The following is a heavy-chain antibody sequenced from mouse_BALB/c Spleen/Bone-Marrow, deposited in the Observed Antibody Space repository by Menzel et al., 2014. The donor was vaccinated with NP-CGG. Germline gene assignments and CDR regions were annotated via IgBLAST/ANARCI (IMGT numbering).Heavy chain of an antibody. V-gene: IGHV4-1*02. J-gene: IGHJ2*01. Sequence: EVKLMESGGGLVQPGGSLKLSCAASGFDFSRYWMSWVRQAPGKGLEWIGEINPDSSTINYTPSLKDKFIISRDNAKNTLYLQMSKVRSEDTALYYCARQGYYGKGDHWGQGTTLTVSS. CDR1: GFDFSRYW. CDR3: ARQGYYGKGDH. CDR2: INPDSSTI. D-gene: IGHD2-1*01.